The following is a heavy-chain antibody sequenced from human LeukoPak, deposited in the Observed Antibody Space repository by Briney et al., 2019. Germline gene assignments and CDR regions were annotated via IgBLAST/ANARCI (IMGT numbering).Heavy chain of an antibody. CDR2: ISYSGNP. J-gene: IGHJ6*03. CDR3: ARLTHSYYSDTSGYYPYYYMDV. D-gene: IGHD3-22*01. CDR1: AGSISSSDYY. V-gene: IGHV4-39*02. Sequence: PSETLSLPCTVSAGSISSSDYYWGSIRQSPGKGLERIGRISYSGNPYYNPSLKSRVTISVDTSKNHFSLRLSSVTAADTAVYYCARLTHSYYSDTSGYYPYYYMDVWGKGTRVTVSS.